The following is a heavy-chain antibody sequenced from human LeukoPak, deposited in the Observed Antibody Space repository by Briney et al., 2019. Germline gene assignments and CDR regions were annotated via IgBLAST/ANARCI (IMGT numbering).Heavy chain of an antibody. D-gene: IGHD3-22*01. Sequence: SETLSLTCTVSGGSISSYYWSWIRQPAGKGLEWIGRIYTSGSTNYNPSLKSRVTMSVDTSKNQFSLKLSSVTAADTAVYYCARDNFYYDSSGYFGFDYYYYMDVWGKGTTVTISS. CDR2: IYTSGST. CDR3: ARDNFYYDSSGYFGFDYYYYMDV. V-gene: IGHV4-4*07. J-gene: IGHJ6*03. CDR1: GGSISSYY.